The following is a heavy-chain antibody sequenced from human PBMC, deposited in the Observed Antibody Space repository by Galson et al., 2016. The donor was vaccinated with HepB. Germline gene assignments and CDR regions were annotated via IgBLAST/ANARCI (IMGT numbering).Heavy chain of an antibody. CDR1: GFSLSTSGVS. CDR2: IGWDDDT. CDR3: ARLKRNSVGTFDAFDV. J-gene: IGHJ3*01. Sequence: PALVKPTQTLTLTCTLSGFSLSTSGVSMTWVRQIPGQAPEWLARIGWDDDTYYSTYLKTRLRISRDTSKNQLLLTMTNMDPVDTATYYCARLKRNSVGTFDAFDVWGQGTVVTVSS. D-gene: IGHD7-27*01. V-gene: IGHV2-70*11.